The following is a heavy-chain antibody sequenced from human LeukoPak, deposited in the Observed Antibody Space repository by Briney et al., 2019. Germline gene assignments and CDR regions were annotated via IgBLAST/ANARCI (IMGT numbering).Heavy chain of an antibody. CDR1: GGSFSGYY. Sequence: SETLSLTCAVYGGSFSGYYWSWIRHPPGEGLACIGEINHSGSTNYNPPLKSRVTISVDTSKNQFSLKLSSVTAADTAVYYCARRRYYGAGSYIRFDPWGQGTLVTVSS. V-gene: IGHV4-34*01. J-gene: IGHJ5*02. CDR2: INHSGST. CDR3: ARRRYYGAGSYIRFDP. D-gene: IGHD3-10*01.